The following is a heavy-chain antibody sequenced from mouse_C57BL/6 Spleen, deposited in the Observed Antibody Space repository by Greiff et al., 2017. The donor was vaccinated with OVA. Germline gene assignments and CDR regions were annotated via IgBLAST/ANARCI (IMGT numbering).Heavy chain of an antibody. Sequence: VQLQQPGAELVMPGASVKLSCKASGYTFTSYWMHWVKQRPGQGLEWIGEIDPPDSDTNYTQKFQGKSTLTVYNSSSTAYMQLSSLTSEDSAVYYCARSHSNYFFDYWGQGTTLTVSS. V-gene: IGHV1-69*01. CDR2: IDPPDSDT. CDR3: ARSHSNYFFDY. CDR1: GYTFTSYW. D-gene: IGHD2-5*01. J-gene: IGHJ2*01.